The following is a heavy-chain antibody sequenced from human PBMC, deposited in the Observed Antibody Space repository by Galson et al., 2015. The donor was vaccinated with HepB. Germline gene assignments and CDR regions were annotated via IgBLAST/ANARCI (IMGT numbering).Heavy chain of an antibody. J-gene: IGHJ3*02. CDR1: GYTFTGYY. V-gene: IGHV1-2*06. D-gene: IGHD2-8*02. Sequence: SVKVSCKASGYTFTGYYMHWVRQAPGQGLEWMGRINPNSGGTNYAQKFQGRVTMTRDTSISTAYMELSRLRSDDTAVYYCARVNRFWCTGGVCFGAFDIWGQGTMVTVSS. CDR3: ARVNRFWCTGGVCFGAFDI. CDR2: INPNSGGT.